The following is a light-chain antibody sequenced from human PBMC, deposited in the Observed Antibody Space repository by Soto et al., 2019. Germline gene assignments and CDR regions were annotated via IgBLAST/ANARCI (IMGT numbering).Light chain of an antibody. CDR3: PQYNSYPVT. V-gene: IGKV1-5*03. CDR1: QSISSW. CDR2: QAS. J-gene: IGKJ4*01. Sequence: DIQMTQSPSTLSASVGDRVTTTCRASQSISSWLAWYQQKPGKAPKLLIYQASSLQSGVPSRFSGSGSGTEFTLTITSLQPDDFATYYCPQYNSYPVTFGGGTRVEIK.